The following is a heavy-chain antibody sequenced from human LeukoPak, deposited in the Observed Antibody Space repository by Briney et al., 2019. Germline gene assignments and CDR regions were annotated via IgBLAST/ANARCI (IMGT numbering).Heavy chain of an antibody. Sequence: SPTLSLTFAISGDRFSTNNAAVSWVRQSPSRGLEWLGSTYYRSKWYNYAGSVKSRIIFKPDTSKNQFSLQLNSVTPEDTAVYYCAREKVVIAATHYYGMDVWGDGTTVTVSS. CDR3: AREKVVIAATHYYGMDV. CDR1: GDRFSTNNAA. D-gene: IGHD2-15*01. CDR2: TYYRSKWY. J-gene: IGHJ6*04. V-gene: IGHV6-1*01.